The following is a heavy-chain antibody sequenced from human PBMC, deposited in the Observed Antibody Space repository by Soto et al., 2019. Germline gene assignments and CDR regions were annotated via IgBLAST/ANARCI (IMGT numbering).Heavy chain of an antibody. D-gene: IGHD3-10*01. CDR2: INHSGST. Sequence: SETLSLTCAVYGGSFSGYYWSWIRQPPGKGLEWIGEINHSGSTNYNPSLKSRVTISVDTSKNQFSLKLSSVTAADTAVYYCASSSITMVRGVIGYWGQGTLVTVSS. J-gene: IGHJ4*02. CDR3: ASSSITMVRGVIGY. CDR1: GGSFSGYY. V-gene: IGHV4-34*01.